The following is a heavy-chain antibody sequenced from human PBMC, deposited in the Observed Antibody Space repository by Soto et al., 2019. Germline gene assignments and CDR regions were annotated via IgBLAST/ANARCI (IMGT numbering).Heavy chain of an antibody. J-gene: IGHJ6*02. CDR3: VRQGFGALHGLVDV. D-gene: IGHD3-10*01. CDR1: SDSSSSYK. V-gene: IGHV4-59*08. CDR2: IDNNGGT. Sequence: QVQLQESGPGLVKPSETLSLTCTVSSDSSSSYKWSWIWQTPGKGLEWIGYIDNNGGTSYNPSLRSRVTISIDTSTNQFSLKLISLKLNSVTAADTAVYYCVRQGFGALHGLVDVWGQGTTVTVSS.